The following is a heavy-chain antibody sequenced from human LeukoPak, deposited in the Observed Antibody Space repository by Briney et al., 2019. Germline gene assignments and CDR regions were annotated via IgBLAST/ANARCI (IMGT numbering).Heavy chain of an antibody. CDR3: AKAGSRDGYNYDY. D-gene: IGHD5-24*01. V-gene: IGHV3-23*01. CDR1: GFTFTSYA. Sequence: GGSLRLSCAASGFTFTSYAMSWVRQAPGKGLEWVSAISGSGGSTYYADSVKGRFTVSRDNSKNTLYLQMNSLRADDTAVYYCAKAGSRDGYNYDYWGQGTLVTVSS. J-gene: IGHJ4*02. CDR2: ISGSGGST.